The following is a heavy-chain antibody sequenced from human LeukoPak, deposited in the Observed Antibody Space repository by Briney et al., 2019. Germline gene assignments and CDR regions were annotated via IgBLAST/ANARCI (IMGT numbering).Heavy chain of an antibody. Sequence: GGSLRLSCAASGFTFSDYYMSWIRQAPGKGLEWVSYISSSGSTIYYADSVKGRLTISRDKSKNMLSLQMNSLRAEDTAVYYCARGKSGIYTRPFDYWGQGTLVTVSS. CDR1: GFTFSDYY. J-gene: IGHJ4*02. V-gene: IGHV3-11*04. CDR2: ISSSGSTI. D-gene: IGHD1-26*01. CDR3: ARGKSGIYTRPFDY.